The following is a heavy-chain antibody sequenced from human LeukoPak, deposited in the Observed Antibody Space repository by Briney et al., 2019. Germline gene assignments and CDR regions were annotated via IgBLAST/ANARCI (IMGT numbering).Heavy chain of an antibody. V-gene: IGHV4-4*07. CDR3: ARMTPGCYYYMDV. CDR1: GVSINNYY. Sequence: SETLSLTCTVSGVSINNYYWTWIRQPDGKGLEWIAHIYPSGNTNYNPSLKSRVTISADKSKNQFSLRLSSVTAADTAMYYCARMTPGCYYYMDVWGKGTKVTVSS. D-gene: IGHD2-15*01. J-gene: IGHJ6*03. CDR2: IYPSGNT.